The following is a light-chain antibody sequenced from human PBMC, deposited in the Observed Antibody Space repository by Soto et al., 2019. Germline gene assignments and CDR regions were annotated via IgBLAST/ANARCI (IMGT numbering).Light chain of an antibody. V-gene: IGKV1-5*01. CDR2: HAS. CDR3: QQYNSYS. Sequence: DTPMTQSLPSLRASLGDRVTLHCQTSQSISNWLAWHQQKPRTALKFLIYHASNLQSGVPSRFSGSGSGTEFTLTICSLQPDDFATYYCQQYNSYSFGQGAKVAIK. CDR1: QSISNW. J-gene: IGKJ1*01.